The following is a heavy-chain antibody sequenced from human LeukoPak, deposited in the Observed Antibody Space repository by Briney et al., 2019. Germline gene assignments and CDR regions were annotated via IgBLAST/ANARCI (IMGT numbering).Heavy chain of an antibody. CDR3: AKSAYCTSTSCPWIFDS. D-gene: IGHD2-2*01. Sequence: GGSPRLSCAASGFTFSDYSMNWVRQAPGRGLEWVSYISSTSITFYADSVRGRSTISRDNAKNSLHLQMNSLRAEDTAVYYCAKSAYCTSTSCPWIFDSWGQGTLVTVSS. CDR1: GFTFSDYS. V-gene: IGHV3-48*01. CDR2: ISSTSIT. J-gene: IGHJ4*02.